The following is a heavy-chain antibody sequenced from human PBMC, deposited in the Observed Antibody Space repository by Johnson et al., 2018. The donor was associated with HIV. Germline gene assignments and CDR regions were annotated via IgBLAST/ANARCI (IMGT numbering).Heavy chain of an antibody. CDR1: GFTFDDYG. CDR3: ARGGRYYDPGAFDI. D-gene: IGHD3-22*01. J-gene: IGHJ3*02. Sequence: VQLVESGGGVVRPGGSLRLSCAASGFTFDDYGMSWVRQAPGKGLEWVAGITWTGGSRGYADSVKGRFTISRDNAKNSLYLQMNSLRAEDTALYSCARGGRYYDPGAFDIWGQGAMVTVSS. CDR2: ITWTGGSR. V-gene: IGHV3-20*04.